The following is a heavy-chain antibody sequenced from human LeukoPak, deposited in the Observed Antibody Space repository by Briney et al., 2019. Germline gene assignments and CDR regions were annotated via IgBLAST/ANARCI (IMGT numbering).Heavy chain of an antibody. CDR3: ARSRAYYFDY. J-gene: IGHJ4*02. Sequence: ASVKVSCKASGYSFTSYYIHWVRQAPGQGLEWLGLINPAGAKTTYSLKLQGRVSVTRDMSTNSVRLELSSLKPEDTAVYYCARSRAYYFDYWGQGTLVTVSS. CDR2: INPAGAKT. CDR1: GYSFTSYY. V-gene: IGHV1-46*01.